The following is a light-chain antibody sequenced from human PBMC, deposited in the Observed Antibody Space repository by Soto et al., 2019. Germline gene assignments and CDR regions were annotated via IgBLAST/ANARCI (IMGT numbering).Light chain of an antibody. CDR3: QQNYSLPIT. Sequence: DSQMTQAPSSLSASVGDRVTIACGTSQTITTSLNWYRQKPGKAPDLLIYAASSLQSGIPSRFGGRGSGTDFTLTITGLQPEDFATYYCQQNYSLPITFGQGTRLEIK. CDR1: QTITTS. J-gene: IGKJ5*01. CDR2: AAS. V-gene: IGKV1-39*01.